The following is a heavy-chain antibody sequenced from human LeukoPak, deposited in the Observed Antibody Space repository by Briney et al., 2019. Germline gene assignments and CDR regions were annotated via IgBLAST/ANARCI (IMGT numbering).Heavy chain of an antibody. CDR1: GFTFSTYS. Sequence: GGSLRLSCAASGFTFSTYSMNRVRQAPGKGLERVSSISSSSSYIYYADSVKGRFTISRDNAKNSLYLQMNSLRAEDTAVYYCARVFSDQLLPYYAMDVWGKGTTVTVSS. J-gene: IGHJ6*04. D-gene: IGHD2-2*01. CDR3: ARVFSDQLLPYYAMDV. CDR2: ISSSSSYI. V-gene: IGHV3-21*01.